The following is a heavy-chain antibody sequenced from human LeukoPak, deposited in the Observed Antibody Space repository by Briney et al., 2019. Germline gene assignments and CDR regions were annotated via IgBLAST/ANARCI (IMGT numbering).Heavy chain of an antibody. Sequence: SETLSLTCTVSDGSISSYYWSWIRQPPGKGLEWIGYIYYSGSTNHNPSLKSRVTISIDTSKNQFSLKLSSVTAADTAVYYCARSGPAGSAAGLFDYWGQGTLVTVSS. CDR2: IYYSGST. D-gene: IGHD6-13*01. J-gene: IGHJ4*02. V-gene: IGHV4-59*01. CDR1: DGSISSYY. CDR3: ARSGPAGSAAGLFDY.